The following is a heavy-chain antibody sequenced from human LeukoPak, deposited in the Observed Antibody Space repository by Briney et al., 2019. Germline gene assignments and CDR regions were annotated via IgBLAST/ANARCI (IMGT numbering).Heavy chain of an antibody. D-gene: IGHD1-26*01. J-gene: IGHJ4*02. CDR2: INPSGGST. Sequence: GASVKVSCKASGYTFTSYYMHWVRQAPGQGLEWMGIINPSGGSTSYAQKFQGRVTMTEDTSTDTAYMELSSLRSEDTAVYYCATRGPYYYFDYWGQGTLVTVSS. CDR3: ATRGPYYYFDY. V-gene: IGHV1-46*01. CDR1: GYTFTSYY.